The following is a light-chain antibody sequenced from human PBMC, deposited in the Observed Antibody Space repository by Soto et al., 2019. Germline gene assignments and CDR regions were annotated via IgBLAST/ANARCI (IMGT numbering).Light chain of an antibody. Sequence: VLTQPPSASGTPGQRVTISCSGSSSNIGSNTVNWYQQLPGTAPKLLIYSNNQRPSGVPDRFSGSKSGTSASLAISRVEAGDEADYYCQVWDSSSDHYVFGTGNKVTV. V-gene: IGLV1-44*01. CDR3: QVWDSSSDHYV. J-gene: IGLJ1*01. CDR1: SSNIGSNT. CDR2: SNN.